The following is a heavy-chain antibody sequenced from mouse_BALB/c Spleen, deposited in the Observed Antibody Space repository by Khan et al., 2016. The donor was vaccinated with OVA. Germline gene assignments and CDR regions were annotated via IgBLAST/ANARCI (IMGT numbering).Heavy chain of an antibody. CDR2: INPYNDGA. V-gene: IGHV1S136*01. CDR1: GYTFTNYI. J-gene: IGHJ3*01. CDR3: ARDYGSSFWFAY. Sequence: VQLKESGPELVKPGASVKMSCKASGYTFTNYIIHWVKQKPGQGLEWIGYINPYNDGAKYNDTFKDKDTLTSDKSSSTASMELSGLTSEDSAVYYCARDYGSSFWFAYWCLWTLVTVSA. D-gene: IGHD1-1*01.